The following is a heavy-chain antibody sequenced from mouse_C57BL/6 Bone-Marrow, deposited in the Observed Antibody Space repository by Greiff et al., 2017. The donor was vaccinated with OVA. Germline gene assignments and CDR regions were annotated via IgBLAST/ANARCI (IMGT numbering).Heavy chain of an antibody. Sequence: QVQLQQPGAELVKPGASVKLSCKASGYTFTSYWMHWVKQRPGQGLEWIGMIHPNSGSTNYNEKFKSKATLTVDKSSSTAYMQLSSLTSEDSAVYYCARAPRGTWFAYWGQGTLVTVSA. J-gene: IGHJ3*01. V-gene: IGHV1-64*01. CDR2: IHPNSGST. CDR3: ARAPRGTWFAY. CDR1: GYTFTSYW.